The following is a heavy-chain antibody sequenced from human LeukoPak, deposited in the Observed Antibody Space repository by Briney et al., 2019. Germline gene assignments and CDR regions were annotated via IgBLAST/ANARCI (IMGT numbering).Heavy chain of an antibody. J-gene: IGHJ5*02. D-gene: IGHD3-22*01. Sequence: ASVTVSCKASGYTFTGYYMHWVRQAPGQGLEWMGIINPSGGSTSYAQKFQGRVTMTRDTSTSTVYMELSSLRSEDTAVYYCARDHNFRDYYDSSGYLNWFDPWGQGTLVTVSS. CDR3: ARDHNFRDYYDSSGYLNWFDP. V-gene: IGHV1-46*01. CDR2: INPSGGST. CDR1: GYTFTGYY.